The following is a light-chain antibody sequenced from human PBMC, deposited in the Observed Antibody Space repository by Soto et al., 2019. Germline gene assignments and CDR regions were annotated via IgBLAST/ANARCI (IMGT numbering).Light chain of an antibody. CDR1: NIGSKM. Sequence: SYELTQPPSVSVAPGKTARITCGGNNIGSKMVHRYRQKPGRAPVLVIYYDSDRPSGIPNRFSGSNSGNTATLTISRVEAGNEADYYCQVWDSSSDHYVFGTGTKVTVL. CDR2: YDS. V-gene: IGLV3-21*04. CDR3: QVWDSSSDHYV. J-gene: IGLJ1*01.